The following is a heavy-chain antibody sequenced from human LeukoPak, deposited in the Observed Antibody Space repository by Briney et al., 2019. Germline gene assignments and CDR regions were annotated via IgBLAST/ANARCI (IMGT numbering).Heavy chain of an antibody. CDR2: ISSNGGST. CDR1: GFTFSSYA. V-gene: IGHV3-64*01. D-gene: IGHD3/OR15-3a*01. Sequence: GGSLRLSCAASGFTFSSYAMHWVRQAPGKGLEYVSAISSNGGSTYYANSVKGRFTISRDNSKNTLYLQMGSLRAEDMAVYYCARDWTGVPDYWGQGTLVTVSS. J-gene: IGHJ4*02. CDR3: ARDWTGVPDY.